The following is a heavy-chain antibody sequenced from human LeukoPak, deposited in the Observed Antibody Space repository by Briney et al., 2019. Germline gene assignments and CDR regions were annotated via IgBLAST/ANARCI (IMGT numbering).Heavy chain of an antibody. J-gene: IGHJ3*02. Sequence: SETLSLTCTVSGGSISSSSYYWGWIRQPPGKGLEWIGSIYYSGSTYYNPSLKSRVTISVDTSKNQFSLKLSSVTAADTAVYYCAREQDYYDSSGPDAFDIWGQGTMVTVSS. CDR2: IYYSGST. D-gene: IGHD3-22*01. CDR3: AREQDYYDSSGPDAFDI. CDR1: GGSISSSSYY. V-gene: IGHV4-39*07.